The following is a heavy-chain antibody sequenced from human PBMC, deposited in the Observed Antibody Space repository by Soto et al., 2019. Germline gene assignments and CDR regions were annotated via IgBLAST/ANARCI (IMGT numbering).Heavy chain of an antibody. J-gene: IGHJ4*02. Sequence: GGSLRLSCAASGFTFSSYAMSWVRQAPRKGLEWVSAISGSGGSTYYADSVKGRFTISRDNSKNTLYLQMNSLRAEDTAVYYCAKEVAAAGLALYFDYWGQGTLVTVSS. CDR3: AKEVAAAGLALYFDY. CDR2: ISGSGGST. V-gene: IGHV3-23*01. CDR1: GFTFSSYA. D-gene: IGHD6-13*01.